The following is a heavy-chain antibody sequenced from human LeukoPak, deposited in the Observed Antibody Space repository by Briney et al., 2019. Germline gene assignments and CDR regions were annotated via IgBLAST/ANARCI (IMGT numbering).Heavy chain of an antibody. D-gene: IGHD3-3*01. CDR1: GGSVNGYY. V-gene: IGHV4-34*01. Sequence: SETLSLTCSVYGGSVNGYYWSWIRQPPGKGLEWIGEINHSGTTNYNPSLKSRVTMSLDTSMNQFSLRLNSVTAADTAVYYCARVPLRFLEPFDYWGQGTLVTVSS. CDR3: ARVPLRFLEPFDY. CDR2: INHSGTT. J-gene: IGHJ4*02.